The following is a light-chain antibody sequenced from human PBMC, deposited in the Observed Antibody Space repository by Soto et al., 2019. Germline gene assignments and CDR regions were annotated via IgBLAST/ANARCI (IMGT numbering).Light chain of an antibody. V-gene: IGKV4-1*01. J-gene: IGKJ1*01. CDR2: WAS. CDR1: QSILYSSNNKNY. CDR3: QQHYSTPPT. Sequence: DIVMTQSPDSLAVSLGERATLNCKSSQSILYSSNNKNYLAWYQQKPGQPPKLLIYWASTRESGVPDRFSGSGSGTDFTLTISSLQAADVAVYYCQQHYSTPPTFGQGTKVEIK.